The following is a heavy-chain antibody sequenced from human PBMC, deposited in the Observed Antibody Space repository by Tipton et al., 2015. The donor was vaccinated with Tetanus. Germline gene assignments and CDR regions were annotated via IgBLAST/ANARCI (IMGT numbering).Heavy chain of an antibody. CDR3: AKGIYYYGSGSGGPI. V-gene: IGHV3-23*01. J-gene: IGHJ4*02. CDR1: GLTFSSYA. D-gene: IGHD3-10*01. CDR2: ISATGGST. Sequence: SLRLSCAASGLTFSSYAMYWVRQAPGKGLEWVSGISATGGSTYLADSVKGRFTISRDNSKNALSLQMNSLRPEDTAVYYCAKGIYYYGSGSGGPIWGQGTLVTVSS.